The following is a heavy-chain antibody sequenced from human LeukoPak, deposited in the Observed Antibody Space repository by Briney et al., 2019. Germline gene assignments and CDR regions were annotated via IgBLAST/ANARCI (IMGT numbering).Heavy chain of an antibody. CDR3: ASEEYSSSPDY. D-gene: IGHD6-13*01. V-gene: IGHV4-39*01. J-gene: IGHJ4*02. CDR1: GGSISSSSYY. Sequence: SETLSLTCTVSGGSISSSSYYWGWIRQPPGKGLEWLGSIYYSGSTYYNPSLKSRVTISVDTSKNQFSLKLSSVTAADTAVYYCASEEYSSSPDYWGQGTLVTVSS. CDR2: IYYSGST.